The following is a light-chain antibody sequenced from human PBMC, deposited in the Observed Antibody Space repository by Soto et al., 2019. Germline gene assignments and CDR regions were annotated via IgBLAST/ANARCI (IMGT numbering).Light chain of an antibody. CDR1: QSVSSSY. Sequence: EIELTQSPGTLSLSPGERATLSCRASQSVSSSYLAWYQQKPGQPPRLLIYDASRRATGIPDRFSGSGSGTDFTLTISSLEPEDVAVYYCQQYGRSPPSWTFGQGTKVEIK. V-gene: IGKV3-20*01. J-gene: IGKJ1*01. CDR3: QQYGRSPPSWT. CDR2: DAS.